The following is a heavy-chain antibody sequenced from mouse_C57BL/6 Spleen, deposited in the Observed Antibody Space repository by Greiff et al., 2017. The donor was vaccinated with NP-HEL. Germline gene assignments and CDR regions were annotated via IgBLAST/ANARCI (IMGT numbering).Heavy chain of an antibody. J-gene: IGHJ1*03. Sequence: EVKLQESGGGLVKPGGSLKLSCAASGFTFSSYAMSWVRQTPEKRLEWVATISDGGSYTYYPDNVKGRFTISRDNAKNNLYLQMSHLKSEDTAMYYCARSRRDVGYFDVWGTGTTVTVSS. CDR2: ISDGGSYT. CDR3: ARSRRDVGYFDV. V-gene: IGHV5-4*03. CDR1: GFTFSSYA.